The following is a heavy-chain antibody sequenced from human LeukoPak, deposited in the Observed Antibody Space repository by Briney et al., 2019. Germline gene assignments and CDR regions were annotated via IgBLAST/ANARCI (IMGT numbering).Heavy chain of an antibody. CDR3: AREKEDIVVVPAGIFDY. CDR2: INPDSGGT. D-gene: IGHD2-2*01. Sequence: ASVKVSCKASGYTFTGYYMHWVRQAPGQGLEWMGWINPDSGGTNYAQKFQGRVTMTRDTSIGTAYMELSRLRSDDTAVYYCAREKEDIVVVPAGIFDYWGQGTLVTVSS. CDR1: GYTFTGYY. V-gene: IGHV1-2*02. J-gene: IGHJ4*02.